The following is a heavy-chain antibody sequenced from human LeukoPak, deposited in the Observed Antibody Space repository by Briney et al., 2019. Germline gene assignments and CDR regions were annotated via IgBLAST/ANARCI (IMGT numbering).Heavy chain of an antibody. CDR3: ARDQIGYCSSTSCFQGFDP. J-gene: IGHJ5*02. V-gene: IGHV3-30*02. D-gene: IGHD2-2*01. CDR2: IRYDGSNK. CDR1: GFTFSSYG. Sequence: PGGSLRLSCAASGFTFSSYGMHWVRQAPGKGLEWVAFIRYDGSNKYYADSVKGRFTISRDHSKNTLNLQMNSLRAEDTAVYYCARDQIGYCSSTSCFQGFDPWVQGTLVTVSS.